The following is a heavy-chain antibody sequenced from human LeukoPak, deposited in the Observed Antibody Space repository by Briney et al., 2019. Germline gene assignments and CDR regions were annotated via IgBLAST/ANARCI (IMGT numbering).Heavy chain of an antibody. CDR2: ISGSGGST. D-gene: IGHD5-12*01. Sequence: GGSLRLSCGGSGFTLSTYGRRWGRQARGKGLEWVSAISGSGGSTYYAASVKGRFTISRDNSKNTLYLQMNSLRAEDTAVYYCAKDRIVATRGRNPDYWGQGTLVTVSS. CDR1: GFTLSTYG. CDR3: AKDRIVATRGRNPDY. V-gene: IGHV3-23*01. J-gene: IGHJ4*02.